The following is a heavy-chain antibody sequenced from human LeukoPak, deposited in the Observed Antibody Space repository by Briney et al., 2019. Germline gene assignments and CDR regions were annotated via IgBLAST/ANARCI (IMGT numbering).Heavy chain of an antibody. J-gene: IGHJ5*02. CDR1: GYSISSAYY. CDR3: ARDVEMATITWFDP. V-gene: IGHV4-4*07. CDR2: IYTSGST. Sequence: PSETLSLTCSVSGYSISSAYYWSWIRQPAGKGLEWIGRIYTSGSTNYNPSLKSRVTMSVDTSKNQFSLKLSSVTAADTAVYYCARDVEMATITWFDPWGQGTLVTVSS. D-gene: IGHD5-24*01.